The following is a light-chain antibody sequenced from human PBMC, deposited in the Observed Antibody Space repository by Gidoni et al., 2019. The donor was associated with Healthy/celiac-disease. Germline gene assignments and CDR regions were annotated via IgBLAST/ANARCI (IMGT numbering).Light chain of an antibody. CDR3: QSYDSRLSAVV. V-gene: IGLV1-40*01. J-gene: IGLJ2*01. Sequence: QSVLTQPPSVSVPPGQRVTISRTGSSSNIGAGYDVHWYQQLPGTAPKLLIYGNSKRPSGVPDRFSGSKSGTAASLAITGLQGEDEADYYWQSYDSRLSAVVFGGGSKLTVL. CDR1: SSNIGAGYD. CDR2: GNS.